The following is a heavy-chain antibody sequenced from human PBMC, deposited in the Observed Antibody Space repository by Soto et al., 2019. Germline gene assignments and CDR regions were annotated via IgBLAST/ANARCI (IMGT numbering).Heavy chain of an antibody. CDR3: ARFQTGTMGWFDP. D-gene: IGHD1-7*01. CDR2: IIPIFGTA. CDR1: GGTFSSYA. Sequence: SVKVSCKASGGTFSSYAISWVRQAPGQGLEWMGGIIPIFGTANYAQKFQGRVTITADESTSTAYMELSSLRSEDTAVYYCARFQTGTMGWFDPWGQGTLVTVSS. V-gene: IGHV1-69*13. J-gene: IGHJ5*02.